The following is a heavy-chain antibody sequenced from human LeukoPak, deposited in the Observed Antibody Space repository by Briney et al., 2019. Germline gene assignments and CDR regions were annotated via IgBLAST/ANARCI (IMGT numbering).Heavy chain of an antibody. Sequence: ASVKVSCKASGYTFTSYDINWVRQATGQGLEWMGWMNPNSGNTGYAQKFQGRVTMTRNTSISTAYMELSSLRSDDTAVYYCASALRGCSGGSCYSTALYYFDYWGQGTLVTVSS. CDR3: ASALRGCSGGSCYSTALYYFDY. CDR2: MNPNSGNT. CDR1: GYTFTSYD. J-gene: IGHJ4*02. V-gene: IGHV1-8*01. D-gene: IGHD2-15*01.